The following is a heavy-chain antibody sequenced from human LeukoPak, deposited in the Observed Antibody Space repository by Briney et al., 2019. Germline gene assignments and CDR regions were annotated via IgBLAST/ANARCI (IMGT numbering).Heavy chain of an antibody. Sequence: GGSLRLSCAASGFTFTTYGMNWVRQAPGKGLVWVSRINTDGSSTSYADSVKGRFTISRDNAKNTLYLQMNSLRAEDTAVYYCARDLHGAFDIWGQGTMVTVSS. J-gene: IGHJ3*02. CDR3: ARDLHGAFDI. CDR2: INTDGSST. V-gene: IGHV3-74*01. CDR1: GFTFTTYG.